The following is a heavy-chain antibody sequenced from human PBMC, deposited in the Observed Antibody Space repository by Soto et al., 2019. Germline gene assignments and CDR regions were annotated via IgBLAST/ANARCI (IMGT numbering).Heavy chain of an antibody. J-gene: IGHJ4*02. V-gene: IGHV3-74*01. Sequence: GSLRLSCAASGFTFSSYWMHWVRQTPEKGLVWVSHIDSDGSSTTYADSVKGRFTISRDNAKNTLYLQMNSLRAEDTAVYYCGRDDFCLGIDYWGLGTLVIVSS. CDR3: GRDDFCLGIDY. D-gene: IGHD3-9*01. CDR1: GFTFSSYW. CDR2: IDSDGSST.